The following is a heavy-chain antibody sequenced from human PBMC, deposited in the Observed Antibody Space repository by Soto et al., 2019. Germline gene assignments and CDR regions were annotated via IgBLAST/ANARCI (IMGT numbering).Heavy chain of an antibody. D-gene: IGHD2-8*01. J-gene: IGHJ3*02. V-gene: IGHV1-46*01. Sequence: GASVKVSCKASGYTFTSYYMHWVRQAPGQGLEWMGIINPSGGSTSYAQKFQGRVTMTRDTSTSTVYMELSSLRSEDTAVYYCARVPAPMVYAIRGAFDIWGQGTMVTVS. CDR1: GYTFTSYY. CDR2: INPSGGST. CDR3: ARVPAPMVYAIRGAFDI.